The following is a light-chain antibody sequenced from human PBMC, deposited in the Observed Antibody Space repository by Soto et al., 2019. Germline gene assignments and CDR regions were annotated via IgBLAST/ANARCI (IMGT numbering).Light chain of an antibody. CDR1: SSDVGGYNY. V-gene: IGLV2-14*01. CDR2: EVS. Sequence: QSALTQPASVSGSPGQSITISCTGTSSDVGGYNYVSWYQQHPGKAPKLMIYEVSNRPSGVSNRFSGSKSGNTASLTISGRQAEEEADYYCSSYTSSSTLVFGGGTKLTVL. CDR3: SSYTSSSTLV. J-gene: IGLJ2*01.